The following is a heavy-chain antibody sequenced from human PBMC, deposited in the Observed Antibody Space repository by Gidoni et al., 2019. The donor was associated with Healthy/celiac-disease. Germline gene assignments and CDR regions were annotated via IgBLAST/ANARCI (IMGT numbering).Heavy chain of an antibody. CDR3: GRGASTWGYFDI. Sequence: QVQLQESGPGLVKPSKTLSLTCTVSGGSISSGDYSWRWIRQPPGKGLEWIGYIYYSGSTYYNPSLKSRVTISVDTSKNQFSLKLSSVTAADRDAYYCGRGASTWGYFDIWGRGTLVTVSS. J-gene: IGHJ2*01. D-gene: IGHD6-6*01. CDR1: GGSISSGDYS. V-gene: IGHV4-30-4*01. CDR2: IYYSGST.